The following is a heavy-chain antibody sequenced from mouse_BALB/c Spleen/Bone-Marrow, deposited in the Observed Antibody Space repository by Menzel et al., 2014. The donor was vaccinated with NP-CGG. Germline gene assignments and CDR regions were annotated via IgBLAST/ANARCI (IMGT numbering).Heavy chain of an antibody. V-gene: IGHV1-18*01. Sequence: EVQLQQSGPELVKPGASVKISCKTSGYTFTEYTMHWVKQSHVKSLEWIGGINPNNGGTSYNQKFKGKATWTADKSSSTAYMELRSLTSEDSAVYYCARGWLLRHYFDYWGQGTTLTVSS. CDR2: INPNNGGT. CDR3: ARGWLLRHYFDY. D-gene: IGHD2-3*01. J-gene: IGHJ2*01. CDR1: GYTFTEYT.